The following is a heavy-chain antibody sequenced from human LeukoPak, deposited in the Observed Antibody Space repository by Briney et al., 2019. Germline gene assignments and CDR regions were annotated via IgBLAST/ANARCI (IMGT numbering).Heavy chain of an antibody. CDR1: GFTFSSYA. D-gene: IGHD5-12*01. Sequence: GSLRLSCAASGFTFSSYAMSWVRQAPGKGLEWIGEINHSGSTNYNPSLKSRVTISVDTSKNQFSLKLSSVTAADTAVYYCARGGYSGYHWGQGTLVTVSS. CDR2: INHSGST. CDR3: ARGGYSGYH. J-gene: IGHJ5*02. V-gene: IGHV4-34*01.